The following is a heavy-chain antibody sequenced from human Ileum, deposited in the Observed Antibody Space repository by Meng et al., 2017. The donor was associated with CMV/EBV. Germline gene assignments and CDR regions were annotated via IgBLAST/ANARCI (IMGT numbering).Heavy chain of an antibody. Sequence: GGSLSLSCAAPEFIFNYYGMHWLRQAPGKGLEWLSFIDIDGTQRHNADIVWGRFIVSKDKSKNTVFLEMNSLRVGDTAVYYCVGHQGGPRDGVRLVWGQGTQVTVSS. V-gene: IGHV3-30*02. CDR3: VGHQGGPRDGVRLV. CDR1: EFIFNYYG. D-gene: IGHD3-10*01. CDR2: IDIDGTQR. J-gene: IGHJ4*02.